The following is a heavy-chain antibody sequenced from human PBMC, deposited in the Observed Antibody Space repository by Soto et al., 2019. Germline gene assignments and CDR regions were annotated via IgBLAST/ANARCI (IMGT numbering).Heavy chain of an antibody. CDR2: ISGSGGST. V-gene: IGHV3-23*01. J-gene: IGHJ6*02. CDR3: ANDFSPDDWSGYWGVRDYYYYYGMDV. D-gene: IGHD3-3*01. Sequence: AGSLRLSCAASGFTFSSDAMSWVRQAPGKGLEWVSAISGSGGSTYYADSVKGRFTISRDNSKNTLYLQMNSLRAEHTAVYYFANDFSPDDWSGYWGVRDYYYYYGMDVWGQGTMVTVSS. CDR1: GFTFSSDA.